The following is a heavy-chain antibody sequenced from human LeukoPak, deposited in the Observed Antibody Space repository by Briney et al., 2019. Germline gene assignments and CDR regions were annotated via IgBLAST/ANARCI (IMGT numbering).Heavy chain of an antibody. J-gene: IGHJ4*02. V-gene: IGHV3-7*01. CDR2: IKQDGSEK. Sequence: GGSLRLSCAASEFTFSSYWMSWVRQAPGKGLEWVANIKQDGSEKYYVDSVKGRFTISRDNAQKSLYLQMNSLRAEDTAVYYCARELLFGRLSYCFDYWGQGTLVTVSS. CDR1: EFTFSSYW. D-gene: IGHD3-10*02. CDR3: ARELLFGRLSYCFDY.